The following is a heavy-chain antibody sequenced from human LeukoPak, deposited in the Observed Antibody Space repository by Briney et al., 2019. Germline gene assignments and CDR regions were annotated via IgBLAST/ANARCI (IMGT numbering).Heavy chain of an antibody. J-gene: IGHJ3*02. D-gene: IGHD4-17*01. CDR3: AKDRRYGDYWSIDAFDI. V-gene: IGHV3-33*06. Sequence: GRSLRLSCAASGFTFSSYGMHWVRQAPGKGLEWVAVIWYDGSNKYYADSVKGRFTISRDNSKNTLYLQMNSLRAEDTAVYYCAKDRRYGDYWSIDAFDIWGQGTMVTVFS. CDR2: IWYDGSNK. CDR1: GFTFSSYG.